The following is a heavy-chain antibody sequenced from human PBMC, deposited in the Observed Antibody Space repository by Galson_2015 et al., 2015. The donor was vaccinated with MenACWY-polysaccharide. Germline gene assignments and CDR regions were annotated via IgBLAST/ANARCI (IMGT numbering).Heavy chain of an antibody. Sequence: SVKVSCKAFGYTFSNYAMHWVRQAPGQRLEWLGWINGGDGKSKYSQNFQDRITITRDTSASTVSVELSSLRSEDTAVYYCARTEAGDFRLDYWGQGTLVTVSS. CDR3: ARTEAGDFRLDY. D-gene: IGHD6-19*01. J-gene: IGHJ4*02. V-gene: IGHV1-3*01. CDR1: GYTFSNYA. CDR2: INGGDGKS.